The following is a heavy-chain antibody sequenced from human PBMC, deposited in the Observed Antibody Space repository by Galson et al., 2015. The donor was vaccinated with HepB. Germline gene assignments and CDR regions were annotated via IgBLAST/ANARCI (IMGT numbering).Heavy chain of an antibody. CDR2: ISAYNGNT. CDR1: GYTFTSYG. J-gene: IGHJ4*02. Sequence: SVKVSCKASGYTFTSYGISWVRQAPGQGLEWMGWISAYNGNTNYAQKLQGRVTMTTDTSTSTAYMELRSLRSDDTAVYYCARGRRRSSTSCYGGFDYWGQGTLVTVSS. V-gene: IGHV1-18*01. D-gene: IGHD2-2*01. CDR3: ARGRRRSSTSCYGGFDY.